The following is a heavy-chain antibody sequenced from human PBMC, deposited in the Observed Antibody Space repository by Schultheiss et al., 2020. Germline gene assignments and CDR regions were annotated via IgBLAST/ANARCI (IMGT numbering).Heavy chain of an antibody. D-gene: IGHD3-10*01. V-gene: IGHV4-59*01. CDR2: IYYSGST. Sequence: SETLSLTCTVSGGSISSYYWSWIRQPPGKGLEWIGYIYYSGSTNYNPSLKSRVTISVDTSKNQFSLKLSSVTAADTAVYYCARIIGRDWFDPWGQGTLVNVYS. CDR3: ARIIGRDWFDP. CDR1: GGSISSYY. J-gene: IGHJ5*02.